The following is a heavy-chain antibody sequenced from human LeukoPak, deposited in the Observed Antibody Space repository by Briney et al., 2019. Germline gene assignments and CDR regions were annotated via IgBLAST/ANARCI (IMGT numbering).Heavy chain of an antibody. Sequence: PSETLSLTCAVYGGSFSGYYWSWIRQPPGKGLEWIGEINHSGSTNYNPYLKSRVTISVDTSKNQFSLKLSSVTAADTAVYYCARSPTVLYYYGSGSYRFDPWGQGTLVTVSS. CDR3: ARSPTVLYYYGSGSYRFDP. D-gene: IGHD3-10*01. CDR2: INHSGST. J-gene: IGHJ5*02. V-gene: IGHV4-34*01. CDR1: GGSFSGYY.